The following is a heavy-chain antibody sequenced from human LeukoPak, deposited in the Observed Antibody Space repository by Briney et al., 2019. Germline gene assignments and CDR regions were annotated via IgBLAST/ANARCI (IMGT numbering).Heavy chain of an antibody. CDR2: ISYDGSNK. CDR1: GFTFSSYA. V-gene: IGHV3-30-3*01. D-gene: IGHD6-13*01. CDR3: ARGWGGSSWPFDY. Sequence: LRLSCAASGFTFSSYAMHWVRQAPGKGLEWVAVISYDGSNKYYADSVKGRFTISRDNSKNTLYLQMNSLRAEDTAVYYCARGWGGSSWPFDYWGQGTLVTVSS. J-gene: IGHJ4*02.